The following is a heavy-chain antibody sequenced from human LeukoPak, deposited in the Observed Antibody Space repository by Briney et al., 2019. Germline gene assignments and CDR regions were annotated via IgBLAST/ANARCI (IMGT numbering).Heavy chain of an antibody. CDR1: GGSISSSSYY. D-gene: IGHD3-10*01. V-gene: IGHV4-39*01. J-gene: IGHJ4*02. Sequence: PSETLSLTCTVSGGSISSSSYYWGWIRQPPGKGLEWIGGIYYSGSTYYNPSLKSRVTISVDTSKNQFSLKLSSVTAADTAVYYCARQAYYYGSGSYYRLDYWGQGTLVTVSS. CDR3: ARQAYYYGSGSYYRLDY. CDR2: IYYSGST.